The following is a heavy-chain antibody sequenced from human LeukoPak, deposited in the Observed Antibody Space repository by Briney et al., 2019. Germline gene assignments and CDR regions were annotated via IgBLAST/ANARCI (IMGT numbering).Heavy chain of an antibody. CDR1: GYSFTSYY. CDR2: IHPGDSDT. J-gene: IGHJ6*03. CDR3: ARHSAYCSSTNCYYYYYMDV. V-gene: IGHV5-51*01. D-gene: IGHD2-2*01. Sequence: GESLKISCKGSGYSFTSYYIGWVRQMPGKGLEWMGIIHPGDSDTRYSPSFQGQVTMSVDKSISTAYLQWSSLKTSDTAIYYCARHSAYCSSTNCYYYYYMDVWGKGTTVTVSS.